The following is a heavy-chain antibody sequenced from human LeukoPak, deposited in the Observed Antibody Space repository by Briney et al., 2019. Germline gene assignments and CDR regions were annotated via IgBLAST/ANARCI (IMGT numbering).Heavy chain of an antibody. CDR2: IKQDGSKK. V-gene: IGHV3-7*04. Sequence: GGSLRLSCAASGFTFSNNWMNWVRQAPGKGLEWVANIKQDGSKKYYVDYVRGRFTISRDNAKNSLYLQMNSLRVENTAVSYCARGFNPDYWGQGTLVTVSS. CDR3: ARGFNPDY. J-gene: IGHJ4*02. CDR1: GFTFSNNW.